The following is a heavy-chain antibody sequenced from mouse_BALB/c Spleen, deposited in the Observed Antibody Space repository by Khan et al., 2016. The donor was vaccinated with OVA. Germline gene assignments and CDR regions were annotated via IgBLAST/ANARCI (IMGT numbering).Heavy chain of an antibody. D-gene: IGHD2-13*01. CDR3: TRDDDYAHWYFDV. V-gene: IGHV5-6-4*01. Sequence: EVELVESGGGLVKPGGSLTLSCAASGFSFISYTMSWVLQTPEKRLEWVATISSCSTYTYYPDSVKGRFTISRDNAKNTLFRQMSSLQSEDTAMYYLTRDDDYAHWYFDVWGAGTTVTVSS. CDR1: GFSFISYT. CDR2: ISSCSTYT. J-gene: IGHJ1*01.